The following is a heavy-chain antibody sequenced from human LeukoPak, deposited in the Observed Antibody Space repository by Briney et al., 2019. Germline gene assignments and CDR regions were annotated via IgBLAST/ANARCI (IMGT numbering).Heavy chain of an antibody. V-gene: IGHV3-21*01. CDR1: GFTFSSYT. Sequence: GSLRLSCAASGFTFSSYTMNWVRQAPGKGLEWVSSISTSSSYIYYADSVKGRFTISRDNAKNSLYLQMNSLRAEDTALYYCARDGDTVLTRGYYYYMDVWGKGTTVTVSS. D-gene: IGHD4-23*01. CDR2: ISTSSSYI. J-gene: IGHJ6*03. CDR3: ARDGDTVLTRGYYYYMDV.